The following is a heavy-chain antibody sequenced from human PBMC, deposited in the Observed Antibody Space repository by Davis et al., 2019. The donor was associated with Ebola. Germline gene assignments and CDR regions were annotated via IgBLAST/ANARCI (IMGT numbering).Heavy chain of an antibody. CDR2: IYYIGSA. Sequence: SETLSLTCTVSGGSISSFGHYWAWIRQSPGRGLEWIGSIYYIGSAYYNPSLESRATISIDTSSNQFSLRLTSVTAADTALYYCARDPILEQRPTVYFYYSMDVWGKGTTVTVSS. V-gene: IGHV4-39*07. J-gene: IGHJ6*03. CDR3: ARDPILEQRPTVYFYYSMDV. CDR1: GGSISSFGHY. D-gene: IGHD1/OR15-1a*01.